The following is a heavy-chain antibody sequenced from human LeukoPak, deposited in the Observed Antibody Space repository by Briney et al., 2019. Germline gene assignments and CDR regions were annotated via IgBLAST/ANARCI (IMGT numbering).Heavy chain of an antibody. J-gene: IGHJ4*02. Sequence: SETLSLTCTVSGGSISSSYYWGWIRQPPGKGLEWIGSIYYSGSTYYNPSLKSRVTISVDTSKNQFSLKLSSVTAADTAVYYCARLPRVTIFGVVTHVDNWGQGTLVTVSS. D-gene: IGHD3-3*01. V-gene: IGHV4-39*01. CDR1: GGSISSSYY. CDR2: IYYSGST. CDR3: ARLPRVTIFGVVTHVDN.